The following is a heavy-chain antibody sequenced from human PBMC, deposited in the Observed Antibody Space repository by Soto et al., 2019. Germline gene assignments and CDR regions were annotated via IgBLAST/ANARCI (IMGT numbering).Heavy chain of an antibody. D-gene: IGHD4-17*01. Sequence: QVQLVQSGAEVKKPGSSVKVSCKASGGTFSSYAISWVRQAPGQGLEWMGGIIPIFGTANYAQKFQGRVTITADESTSTAYMELSSLRSEDTDVYYCVRGGGDYGDYGWYFDLWCRGTLVTVSS. CDR2: IIPIFGTA. CDR1: GGTFSSYA. CDR3: VRGGGDYGDYGWYFDL. J-gene: IGHJ2*01. V-gene: IGHV1-69*01.